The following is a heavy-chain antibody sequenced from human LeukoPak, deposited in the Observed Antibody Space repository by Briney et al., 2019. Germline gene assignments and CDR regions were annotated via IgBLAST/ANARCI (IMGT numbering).Heavy chain of an antibody. D-gene: IGHD3-3*01. J-gene: IGHJ4*02. Sequence: TGGSLRLSCAASGFTFSSYGMHWVRQAPGKGLEWVAFIRYDGSNKYYADSVKGRFTIPRDNSKNTLYLQMNSLRAEDTAVYYCAKEAGYDFWSGYYYFDYWGQGTLVTVSS. V-gene: IGHV3-30*02. CDR1: GFTFSSYG. CDR2: IRYDGSNK. CDR3: AKEAGYDFWSGYYYFDY.